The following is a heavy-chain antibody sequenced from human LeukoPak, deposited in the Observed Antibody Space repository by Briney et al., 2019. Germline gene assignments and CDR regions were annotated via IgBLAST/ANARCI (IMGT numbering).Heavy chain of an antibody. CDR3: AKDLDPGIAVAGIFDY. CDR2: ISWNSGSI. D-gene: IGHD6-19*01. V-gene: IGHV3-9*01. CDR1: RFTFSNYA. J-gene: IGHJ4*02. Sequence: GGSLRLSCAASRFTFSNYAMSWVRQAPGKGLEWVSGISWNSGSIGYADSVKGRFTISRDNAKNSLYLQMNSLRAEDTALYYCAKDLDPGIAVAGIFDYWGQGTLVTVSS.